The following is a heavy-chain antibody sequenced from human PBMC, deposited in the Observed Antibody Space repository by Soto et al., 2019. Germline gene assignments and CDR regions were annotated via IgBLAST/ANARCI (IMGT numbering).Heavy chain of an antibody. CDR2: INHSGST. CDR1: GGSFSGYY. J-gene: IGHJ5*02. CDR3: ASAPSEIYWFDP. V-gene: IGHV4-34*01. Sequence: PSETLSLTCAVYGGSFSGYYWSWIRQPPGKGLEWIGEINHSGSTNYNPSLKSRVTISVDTSKNQFSLKLSSVTAADTAVYYCASAPSEIYWFDPWGQGTLVTVSS. D-gene: IGHD3-3*01.